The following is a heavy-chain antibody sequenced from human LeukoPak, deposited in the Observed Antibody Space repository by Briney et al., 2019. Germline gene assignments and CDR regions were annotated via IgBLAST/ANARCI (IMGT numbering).Heavy chain of an antibody. CDR2: INSDAGSI. Sequence: GGSLRPSCAASGFTFSRYWMHWVRQAPGKGLVWVSRINSDAGSITYADSVKGRFTISRDNAIDTLYLQINSLRVEDTAVYYCARGGAVYGPPGSLDNWGQGTLLTVSS. D-gene: IGHD3-10*01. CDR1: GFTFSRYW. V-gene: IGHV3-74*01. CDR3: ARGGAVYGPPGSLDN. J-gene: IGHJ4*02.